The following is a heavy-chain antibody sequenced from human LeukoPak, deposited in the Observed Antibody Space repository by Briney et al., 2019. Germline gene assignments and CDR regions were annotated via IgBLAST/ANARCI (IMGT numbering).Heavy chain of an antibody. CDR2: TYYRSKWYS. Sequence: SQTLSLTCAISGDSVSSNSAAWNWIRQSPSRGLEWLGRTYYRSKWYSDYAVSVKSRIAINPDTSKNQFSLQLSSVTPEDTAVYYCARDSGNDYYFDYWGQGSLVTVSS. J-gene: IGHJ4*02. D-gene: IGHD5-12*01. V-gene: IGHV6-1*01. CDR3: ARDSGNDYYFDY. CDR1: GDSVSSNSAA.